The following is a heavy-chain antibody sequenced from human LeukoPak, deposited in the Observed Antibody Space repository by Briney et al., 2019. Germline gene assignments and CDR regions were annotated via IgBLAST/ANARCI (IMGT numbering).Heavy chain of an antibody. V-gene: IGHV3-74*01. CDR2: INSDGSST. J-gene: IGHJ4*02. CDR3: ARAGRWELLGGLTVDY. Sequence: GGSLRLSCAASGFTFSSYWVHWVRHAPGKGLVWVSRINSDGSSTSYADSVKGRFTISRDNAKNTLYLQMNSLRAEDTAVYYCARAGRWELLGGLTVDYWGQGTLVTVSS. D-gene: IGHD1-26*01. CDR1: GFTFSSYW.